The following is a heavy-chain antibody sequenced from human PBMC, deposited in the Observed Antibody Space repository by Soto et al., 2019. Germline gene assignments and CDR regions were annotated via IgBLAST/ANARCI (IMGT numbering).Heavy chain of an antibody. J-gene: IGHJ4*02. Sequence: GGSLRLSCAASGFTLSNAWMSWARQAPGKGLEWVSGISGGGGATYYAASVKGRFTISRDNSKNTLYLQMNSLRAEDTAVYHCAKKIMGGSGTYYPFESWGQGTLVTVSS. V-gene: IGHV3-23*01. CDR1: GFTLSNAW. D-gene: IGHD3-10*01. CDR3: AKKIMGGSGTYYPFES. CDR2: ISGGGGAT.